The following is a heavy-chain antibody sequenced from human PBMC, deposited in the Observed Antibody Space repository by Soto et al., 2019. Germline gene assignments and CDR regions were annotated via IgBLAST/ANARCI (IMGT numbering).Heavy chain of an antibody. Sequence: ALSLTCAVYGGSFSGYYWSWIRQPPGKGLDWIGEITHSGSTNYNPSLKSRVTISVDTSKNQFSLKLSSVTAADTAVYYCARCSVENWFKPWGQGTLGTAAS. J-gene: IGHJ5*02. D-gene: IGHD2-15*01. CDR2: ITHSGST. CDR1: GGSFSGYY. CDR3: ARCSVENWFKP. V-gene: IGHV4-34*01.